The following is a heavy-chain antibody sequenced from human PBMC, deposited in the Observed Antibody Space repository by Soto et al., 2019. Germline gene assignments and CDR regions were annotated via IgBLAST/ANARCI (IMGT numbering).Heavy chain of an antibody. CDR2: IYYSGST. CDR1: GGSISSYY. D-gene: IGHD4-4*01. CDR3: AREDGNSGYLDY. Sequence: SETLSRTCTVSGGSISSYYWSWIRQPPGKGLEWIGYIYYSGSTNYNPSLKSRVTISVDTSKNQFSLKLSSVTAADTAVYYCAREDGNSGYLDYWGQRTLVTVSS. J-gene: IGHJ4*02. V-gene: IGHV4-59*01.